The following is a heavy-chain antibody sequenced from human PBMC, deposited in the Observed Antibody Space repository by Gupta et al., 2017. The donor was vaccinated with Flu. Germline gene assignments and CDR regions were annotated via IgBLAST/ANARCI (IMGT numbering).Heavy chain of an antibody. V-gene: IGHV4-38-2*01. D-gene: IGHD6-19*01. CDR2: IFHTGST. CDR1: GYAISNGYY. Sequence: QVPLQESGPGLVKPSATLSLTCAVSGYAISNGYYWGWIRQPPGKGLEWIGSIFHTGSTMNNPSLQSRVTMSVDTSKNQFSLKLNSMTAADTAVYYCVRANSFYYSGWYLRDYWGQGTLVTVSS. CDR3: VRANSFYYSGWYLRDY. J-gene: IGHJ4*02.